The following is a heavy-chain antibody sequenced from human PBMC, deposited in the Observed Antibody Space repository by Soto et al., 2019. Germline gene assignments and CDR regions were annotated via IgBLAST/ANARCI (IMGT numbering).Heavy chain of an antibody. CDR1: GFTFRNAW. Sequence: PGGSLRLSCAASGFTFRNAWMTWVRQAPGKGLEWVGRIKSKSDGGTTDYAAPVRGRFTISRDDSKNTLYVQMNSLKIEDTAVYYCTRGGSANHDYWGHGTLVTV. V-gene: IGHV3-15*01. CDR2: IKSKSDGGTT. D-gene: IGHD3-16*01. J-gene: IGHJ4*01. CDR3: TRGGSANHDY.